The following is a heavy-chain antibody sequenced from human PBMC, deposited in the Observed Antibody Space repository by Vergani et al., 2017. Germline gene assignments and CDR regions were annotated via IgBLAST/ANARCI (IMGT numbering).Heavy chain of an antibody. J-gene: IGHJ5*02. V-gene: IGHV1-2*02. CDR1: GYTFTGYY. CDR3: AREGTAMVRLWFDP. D-gene: IGHD5-18*01. CDR2: INPNSGGT. Sequence: QVQLVQSGAEVKKPGASVKVSCKASGYTFTGYYMHWVRQAPGQGLEWMGWINPNSGGTNYAQTFQGRVTMTRDASISTAYMELSRLRSDDTAVYYCAREGTAMVRLWFDPGGQGTLVTVSS.